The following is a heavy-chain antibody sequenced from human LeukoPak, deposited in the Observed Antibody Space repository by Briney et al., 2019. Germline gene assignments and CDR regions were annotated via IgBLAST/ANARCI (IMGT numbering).Heavy chain of an antibody. J-gene: IGHJ4*02. CDR3: ARTSDRYCSGGSCYLAF. CDR1: GGSFSGYY. Sequence: SETLSLTCAVYGGSFSGYYWSWVRQPPGKGLEWIGEINHRGSANYNPSLKSRVTISIDTSKNQFSLKVTSVTAADTAVYYRARTSDRYCSGGSCYLAFWGQGTLVTVSS. CDR2: INHRGSA. D-gene: IGHD2-15*01. V-gene: IGHV4-34*01.